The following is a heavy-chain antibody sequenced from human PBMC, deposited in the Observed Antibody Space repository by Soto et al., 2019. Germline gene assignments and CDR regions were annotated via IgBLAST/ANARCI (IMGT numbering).Heavy chain of an antibody. CDR2: ISTSTGYT. Sequence: PGGSLRLSCAASGFTFSDYYMNWIRQAPGKGLEWVSYISTSTGYTNYADSVKGRFTISRDNAKNSLYLQMNSLRAEDTAVYYCARRPAAGNWFDLWGQGTQVTVSS. V-gene: IGHV3-11*06. D-gene: IGHD2-2*01. J-gene: IGHJ5*02. CDR3: ARRPAAGNWFDL. CDR1: GFTFSDYY.